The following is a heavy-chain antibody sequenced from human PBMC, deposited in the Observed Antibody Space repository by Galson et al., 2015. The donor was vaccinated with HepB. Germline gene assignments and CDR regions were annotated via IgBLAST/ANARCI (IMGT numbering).Heavy chain of an antibody. CDR3: ARLGRPEDGMDV. CDR2: IIPILGIA. J-gene: IGHJ6*02. CDR1: GGTFSSYA. D-gene: IGHD1-1*01. V-gene: IGHV1-69*04. Sequence: SVKVSCKASGGTFSSYAISWVRQAPGQGLEWMGRIIPILGIANYAQKFQGRVTITADKSTSTACMELSSLRSEDTAVYYCARLGRPEDGMDVWGQGTTVTVSS.